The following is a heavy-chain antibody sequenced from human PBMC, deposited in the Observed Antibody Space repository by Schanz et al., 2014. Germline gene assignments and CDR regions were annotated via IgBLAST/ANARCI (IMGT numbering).Heavy chain of an antibody. D-gene: IGHD4-17*01. CDR2: IFHTGST. V-gene: IGHV4-4*02. J-gene: IGHJ5*01. Sequence: VQLLESGGTVVQPGGSLRVSCAASGFVFRTFAMYWVRQAPGKGLEWIGEIFHTGSTKYNPSLKSRVTVSVDKPKNQFSLKLNSVTAADTAVYYCARSPGDFPGWFDSWGQGTLVTVSS. CDR1: GFVFRTFAM. CDR3: ARSPGDFPGWFDS.